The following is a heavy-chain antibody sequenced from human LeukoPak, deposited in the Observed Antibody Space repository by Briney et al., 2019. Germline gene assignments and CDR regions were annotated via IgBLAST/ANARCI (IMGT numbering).Heavy chain of an antibody. Sequence: GGSLRLSCAASGFTFSNYWMSWVRQAPGKGLEWVANIKHDGTDKYYVDSVKGRFTISRDNAKNSPFLQMNSLRAEDTTVYYCARPRPGWSSVMPYFDYWGQGTLVTVSS. J-gene: IGHJ4*02. V-gene: IGHV3-7*01. CDR1: GFTFSNYW. D-gene: IGHD3-16*01. CDR2: IKHDGTDK. CDR3: ARPRPGWSSVMPYFDY.